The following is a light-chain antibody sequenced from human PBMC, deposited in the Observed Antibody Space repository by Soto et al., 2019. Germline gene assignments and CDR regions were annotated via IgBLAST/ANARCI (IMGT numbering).Light chain of an antibody. CDR2: GAS. CDR1: QSVSSRS. CDR3: QQFGTSRLT. J-gene: IGKJ4*01. Sequence: EIVLTQSPGTLSLSPGERGTLSCWASQSVSSRSLAWYQQKPGQAPRLLIYGASNRATGIPDRFSGSGSGTDFTLTISRLEPEDFAMYYCQQFGTSRLTFGGGTKVDI. V-gene: IGKV3-20*01.